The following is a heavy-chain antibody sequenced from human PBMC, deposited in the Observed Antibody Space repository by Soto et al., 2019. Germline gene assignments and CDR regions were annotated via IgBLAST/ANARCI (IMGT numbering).Heavy chain of an antibody. Sequence: GGSLRLSCAASGFTFSSYTLNWVRRAPGKGLEWVATSSDRRTGNTHYSDSVRGRFTLSRDYSRNILFLQMDSLRADDTALYYCTTWLTAHFDYWGRGTQVTVS. CDR1: GFTFSSYT. J-gene: IGHJ4*02. CDR2: SSDRRTGNT. D-gene: IGHD2-21*02. CDR3: TTWLTAHFDY. V-gene: IGHV3-23*01.